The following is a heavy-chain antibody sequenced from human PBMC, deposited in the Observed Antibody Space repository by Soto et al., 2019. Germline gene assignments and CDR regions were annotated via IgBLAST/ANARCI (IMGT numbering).Heavy chain of an antibody. CDR2: MNPNSGNT. CDR1: GYTFTSYD. V-gene: IGHV1-8*01. Sequence: ASVKVSCKASGYTFTSYDINWVRQATGQGLEWKGWMNPNSGNTGYAQKFQGRVTMTRNTSISTAYMELSSLRSEDTAVYYCARVTYYCGSGSYTAVYYYYMDVWGKGTTVTVSS. CDR3: ARVTYYCGSGSYTAVYYYYMDV. D-gene: IGHD3-10*01. J-gene: IGHJ6*03.